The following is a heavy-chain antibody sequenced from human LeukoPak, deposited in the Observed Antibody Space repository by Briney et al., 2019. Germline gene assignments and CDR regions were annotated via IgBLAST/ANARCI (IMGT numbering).Heavy chain of an antibody. CDR2: ISYNGVSK. V-gene: IGHV3-30*04. CDR1: GFIFSDYA. Sequence: GGSLRLSCAASGFIFSDYAMHWVRQPPGKGLEWVAFISYNGVSKYYADSVKGRFTISRDDSTNTLYLQMNSLRAEDTAVYYCARERTGFYLACWGQGTLVTVSS. CDR3: ARERTGFYLAC. J-gene: IGHJ4*02. D-gene: IGHD3/OR15-3a*01.